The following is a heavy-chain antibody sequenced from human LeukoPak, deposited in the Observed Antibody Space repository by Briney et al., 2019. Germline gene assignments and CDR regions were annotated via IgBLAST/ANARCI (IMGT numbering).Heavy chain of an antibody. Sequence: GGSLRLSCAASGFTFSSYAINWVRQAPGKGLEWVSVVSGGGGSTYYTDSVKGRFTISRDNSKNTLYLQMNSLRAEDTAVYYCAKDPGYSSGWYTGFGDYWGQGTLVTVSS. V-gene: IGHV3-23*01. CDR3: AKDPGYSSGWYTGFGDY. D-gene: IGHD6-19*01. CDR1: GFTFSSYA. CDR2: VSGGGGST. J-gene: IGHJ4*02.